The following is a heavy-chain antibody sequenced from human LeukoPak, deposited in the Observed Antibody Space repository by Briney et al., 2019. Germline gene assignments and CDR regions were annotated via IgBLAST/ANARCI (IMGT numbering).Heavy chain of an antibody. CDR3: ARVDITEYSRTYYFDY. D-gene: IGHD6-6*01. Sequence: SETLSLTCTVSGGSISSYYWSWIRQPPGKGLEWIGYIYYSGSTNYNLSLKSRVTISVDTSKNQFSLKLSSVTAADTAVYYCARVDITEYSRTYYFDYWGQGTLVTVSS. CDR1: GGSISSYY. V-gene: IGHV4-59*01. J-gene: IGHJ4*02. CDR2: IYYSGST.